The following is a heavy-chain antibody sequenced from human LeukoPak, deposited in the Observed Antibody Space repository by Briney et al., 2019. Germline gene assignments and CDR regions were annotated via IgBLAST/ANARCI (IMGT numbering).Heavy chain of an antibody. CDR1: GFTFSSYA. J-gene: IGHJ4*02. Sequence: PGGSLRLSCAASGFTFSSYAMHWVRQAPGKGLEWVAVISYDGSNKYYADSVKGRFTISRDNSKNTLYLQMNSLRAEDTAVYYCARVSRPYYFDYWGQGTLVTVSS. CDR3: ARVSRPYYFDY. CDR2: ISYDGSNK. V-gene: IGHV3-30*01.